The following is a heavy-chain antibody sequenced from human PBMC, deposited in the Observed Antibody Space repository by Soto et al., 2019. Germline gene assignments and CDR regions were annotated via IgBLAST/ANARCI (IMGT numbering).Heavy chain of an antibody. D-gene: IGHD2-21*01. CDR2: IYSGGGT. CDR1: GFTFSNNY. Sequence: PGGSLRLSCAASGFTFSNNYMNWVRQAPGKGLEWVSVIYSGGGTYYADSVKGRFTISRDNSKNTLYLQMNSLRAEDTAVYYCARAPGDYDAFDIWGQGTMVTVSS. J-gene: IGHJ3*02. CDR3: ARAPGDYDAFDI. V-gene: IGHV3-66*01.